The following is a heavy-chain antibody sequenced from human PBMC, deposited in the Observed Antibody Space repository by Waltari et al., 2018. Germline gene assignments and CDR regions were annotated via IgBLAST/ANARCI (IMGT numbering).Heavy chain of an antibody. D-gene: IGHD3-10*01. V-gene: IGHV4-59*01. CDR2: IYYSGST. Sequence: QVQLQESGPGLVKPSENLSLTCTVSGGSISSYYWSWIRQPPGKGLAWIGYIYYSGSTNYNPSLKSRVTISVDTSKNQFSLKLSSVTAADTAVYYCARGPPGGFRELLPSGYYYYMDVWGKGTTVTVSS. J-gene: IGHJ6*03. CDR3: ARGPPGGFRELLPSGYYYYMDV. CDR1: GGSISSYY.